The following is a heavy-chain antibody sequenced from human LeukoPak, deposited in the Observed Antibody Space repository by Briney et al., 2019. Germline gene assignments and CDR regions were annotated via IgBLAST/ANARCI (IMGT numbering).Heavy chain of an antibody. CDR2: INHSGST. D-gene: IGHD1-26*01. CDR3: ARRGNSGTYVYFDY. CDR1: GGSFSGYY. Sequence: SETLSLTCAVYGGSFSGYYWSWIRQPPGKGLEWIGEINHSGSTNYNPSLKSRVTISVDTSKNQFSLKLSSVTAADTAVYYCARRGNSGTYVYFDYWGQGTLVTVSS. J-gene: IGHJ4*02. V-gene: IGHV4-34*01.